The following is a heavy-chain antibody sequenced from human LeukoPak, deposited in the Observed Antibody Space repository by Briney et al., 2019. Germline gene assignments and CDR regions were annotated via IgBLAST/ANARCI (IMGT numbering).Heavy chain of an antibody. CDR2: IHSSGRT. V-gene: IGHV4-59*02. CDR1: GGSVNYYF. Sequence: SETLSLTCTVSGGSVNYYFWSWIRQPPGKGLEWIGYIHSSGRTNYNPSLKSRVTISIDTSKNQFSLRVNSVTAADTAVYYCAKDGPFDIWGQGTMVTVSS. CDR3: AKDGPFDI. D-gene: IGHD3/OR15-3a*01. J-gene: IGHJ3*02.